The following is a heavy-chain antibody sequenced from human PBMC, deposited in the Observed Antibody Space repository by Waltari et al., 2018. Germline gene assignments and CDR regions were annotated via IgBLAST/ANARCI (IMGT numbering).Heavy chain of an antibody. CDR3: ASAVPSPLLDYSKCSMDV. CDR1: GGTCSSYA. Sequence: QVQLVQSGAEVKKPGSSVKVSCKASGGTCSSYAISWVRQAAGQGLEWMGGITPLFGTANYAQKFQGRVTIPADKSTSTAYMALSSLSSEDTAVYYSASAVPSPLLDYSKCSMDVWGKGTTVTVSS. V-gene: IGHV1-69*06. CDR2: ITPLFGTA. D-gene: IGHD4-4*01. J-gene: IGHJ6*03.